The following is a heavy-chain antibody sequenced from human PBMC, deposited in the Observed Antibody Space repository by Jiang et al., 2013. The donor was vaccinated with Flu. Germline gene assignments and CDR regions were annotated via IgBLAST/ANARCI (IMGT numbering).Heavy chain of an antibody. J-gene: IGHJ4*02. D-gene: IGHD6-19*01. CDR2: ISYDGSNK. Sequence: VQLLESGGGVVQPGRSLRLSCAASGFTFSSYGMHWVRRAPGKGLEWVAVISYDGSNKYYADSVKGRFTISRDNSKNTLYLQMNSLRAEDTAVYYCAKDYSIGCAINYFGSWGQGTLVTVSS. V-gene: IGHV3-30*18. CDR3: AKDYSIGCAINYFGS. CDR1: GFTFSSYG.